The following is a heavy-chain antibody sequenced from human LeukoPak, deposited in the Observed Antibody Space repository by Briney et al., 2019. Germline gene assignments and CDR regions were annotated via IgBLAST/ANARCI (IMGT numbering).Heavy chain of an antibody. Sequence: SETLSLTCTVSGGSISSYYWSWVRQPPGKGLEWIAYISDIGSINYNPSLKSRVTISLDTSKNQFSLKLSSVAAADTAVYYCAGHHPRNTVDFWGQGTLVTVSS. D-gene: IGHD2-8*02. J-gene: IGHJ4*02. CDR3: AGHHPRNTVDF. V-gene: IGHV4-59*08. CDR2: ISDIGSI. CDR1: GGSISSYY.